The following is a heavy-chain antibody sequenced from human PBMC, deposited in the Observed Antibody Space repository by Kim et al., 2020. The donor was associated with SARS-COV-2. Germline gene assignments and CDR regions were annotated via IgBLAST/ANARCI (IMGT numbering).Heavy chain of an antibody. CDR3: VRAGVSGYNRPHAY. Sequence: SVKVSCMASGGTFSNYAISWVRQAPGQGLEWMGGVIPIVDTPTYAQKFQGRVTITADESTSTAYMELSSLRSDDTAVYYCVRAGVSGYNRPHAYWGQGTLVTVSS. J-gene: IGHJ4*02. CDR1: GGTFSNYA. V-gene: IGHV1-69*13. D-gene: IGHD5-12*01. CDR2: VIPIVDTP.